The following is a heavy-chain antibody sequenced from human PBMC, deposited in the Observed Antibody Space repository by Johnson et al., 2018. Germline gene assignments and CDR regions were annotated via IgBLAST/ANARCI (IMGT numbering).Heavy chain of an antibody. CDR3: AKDREGAYCGGDCYTEYFQH. CDR2: ISYDGSNK. CDR1: GFTFSSYG. V-gene: IGHV3-30*18. D-gene: IGHD2-21*02. Sequence: QVQLVQSGGGVVQPGRSLRLSCAASGFTFSSYGMHWVRQAPGKGLEWVAVISYDGSNKYYADSVKGRFTISRDNSKNKLYLQMNSLRAEDTAVYYCAKDREGAYCGGDCYTEYFQHWGQGTLVTVSS. J-gene: IGHJ1*01.